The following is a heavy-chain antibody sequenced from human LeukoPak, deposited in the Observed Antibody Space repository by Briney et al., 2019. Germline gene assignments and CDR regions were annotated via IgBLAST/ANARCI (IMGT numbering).Heavy chain of an antibody. CDR2: ISAYNGNT. Sequence: ASVKVSCKASGYTFTSHGISWVRQAPGQGLEWMGWISAYNGNTNYAQKLQGRVTMTTDTSTSTAYMELRSLRSDDTVVYYCASSSHYYYYMDVWGKGTTVTVSS. V-gene: IGHV1-18*01. CDR3: ASSSHYYYYMDV. J-gene: IGHJ6*03. CDR1: GYTFTSHG.